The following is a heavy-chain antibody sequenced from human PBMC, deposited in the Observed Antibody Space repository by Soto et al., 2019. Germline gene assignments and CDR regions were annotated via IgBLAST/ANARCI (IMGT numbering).Heavy chain of an antibody. CDR1: GYTFTSYT. V-gene: IGHV1-18*01. CDR3: ASDTGNFCEC. CDR2: IGPSSGNT. J-gene: IGHJ4*02. Sequence: SAKLCCRASGYTFTSYTISWVRQAPGQGLEWVGWIGPSSGNTDSAQNLQGRVTMTTDKSPSTAYMELGSLRSDDTAMYYCASDTGNFCECWGKGNMVAVSA.